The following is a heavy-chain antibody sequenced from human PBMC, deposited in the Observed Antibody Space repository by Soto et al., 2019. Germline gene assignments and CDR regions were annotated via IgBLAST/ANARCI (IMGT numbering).Heavy chain of an antibody. CDR2: IYHSGST. V-gene: IGHV4-4*02. CDR1: GGSISSSNW. CDR3: ARDPTSSGSYKF. D-gene: IGHD1-26*01. J-gene: IGHJ4*02. Sequence: SETLSLTCAVSGGSISSSNWWSGVRQPPGKGLEWIGEIYHSGSTNYNPSLKSRVTISVDKSKNQFSLKLSSVTAADTAVYYCARDPTSSGSYKFWGQGTLVTVSS.